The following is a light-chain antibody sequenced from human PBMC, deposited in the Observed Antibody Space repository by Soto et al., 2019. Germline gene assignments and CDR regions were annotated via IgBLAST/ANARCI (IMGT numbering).Light chain of an antibody. CDR1: LSVSSN. CDR3: QQYNNWPPYT. V-gene: IGKV3-15*01. Sequence: ETVMTQSPATLSVSPGERATLSCRASLSVSSNVAWYQQKPGQAPRLLIYGASTRATGIPARFSGSGSGTEFTLTISNLQSEDFAVYYCQQYNNWPPYTFGQGTKVEIK. J-gene: IGKJ2*01. CDR2: GAS.